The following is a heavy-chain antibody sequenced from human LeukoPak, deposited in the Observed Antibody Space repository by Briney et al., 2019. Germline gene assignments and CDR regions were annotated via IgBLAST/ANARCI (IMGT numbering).Heavy chain of an antibody. CDR1: GFTVSTNY. CDR2: IYGGGDT. V-gene: IGHV3-66*01. J-gene: IGHJ4*02. Sequence: GGSLRLSCAASGFTVSTNYMSWVRQAPGKGLEWVSIIYGGGDTYYTDSVKGRFTVSRDNSKNTLLLQMNSLRPEDTAVYYCANSANGYTPLDFVYWGQGTLVTVSS. CDR3: ANSANGYTPLDFVY. D-gene: IGHD3-16*01.